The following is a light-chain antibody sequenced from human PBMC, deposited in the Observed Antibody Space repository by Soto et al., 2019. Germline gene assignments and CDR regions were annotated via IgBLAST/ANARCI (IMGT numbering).Light chain of an antibody. CDR1: SSDVGGNKY. V-gene: IGLV2-14*01. CDR2: KVT. J-gene: IGLJ1*01. Sequence: QSVLTQPASVSGSPGQSITISCTGTSSDVGGNKYVSWYQQYPGKVPKLLISKVTNRPSGVSYRFSGPKSGNTASLTISALLAEDEADYFCASSTSDSLYVFGTGTKVTVL. CDR3: ASSTSDSLYV.